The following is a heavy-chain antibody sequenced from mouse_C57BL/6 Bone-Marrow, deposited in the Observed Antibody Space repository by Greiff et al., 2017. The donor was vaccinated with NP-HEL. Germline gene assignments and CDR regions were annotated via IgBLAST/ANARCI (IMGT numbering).Heavy chain of an antibody. CDR1: GYTFTSYG. CDR3: ARHYGSSYVNY. V-gene: IGHV1-81*01. Sequence: ESGAELARPGASVKLSCKASGYTFTSYGISWVKQRTGQGLEWIGEIYPRSGNTYYNEKFKGKATLTADKSSSTAYMELRSLTSEDSAVYFCARHYGSSYVNYWGQGTTLTVSS. CDR2: IYPRSGNT. D-gene: IGHD1-1*01. J-gene: IGHJ2*01.